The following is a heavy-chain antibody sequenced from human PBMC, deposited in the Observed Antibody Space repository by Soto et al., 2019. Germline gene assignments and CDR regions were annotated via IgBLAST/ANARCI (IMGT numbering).Heavy chain of an antibody. CDR2: INPNSGGT. D-gene: IGHD5-12*01. J-gene: IGHJ4*02. CDR1: GYTFTGYY. Sequence: GASVKVSCKASGYTFTGYYMHWVRQAPGQGLEWMGWINPNSGGTNYAQKFQGRVTITADKSTSTAYMELSSLRSEDTAVYYCARDPGDGYNSGYWGQGTLVTVSS. V-gene: IGHV1-2*02. CDR3: ARDPGDGYNSGY.